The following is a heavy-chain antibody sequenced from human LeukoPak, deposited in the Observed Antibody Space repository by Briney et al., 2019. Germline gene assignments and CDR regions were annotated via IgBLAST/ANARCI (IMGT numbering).Heavy chain of an antibody. J-gene: IGHJ5*02. D-gene: IGHD5/OR15-5a*01. CDR1: GYTFTVYY. Sequence: ASVKVSCKASGYTFTVYYMHWVRQAPGQGLEWMGWINPNSGGTNYAQKFQGRVTMTRDTSISTAYMELSRLRSDDTAVYYCARARSTRDNWFDPWGQGTLVTVSS. CDR3: ARARSTRDNWFDP. CDR2: INPNSGGT. V-gene: IGHV1-2*02.